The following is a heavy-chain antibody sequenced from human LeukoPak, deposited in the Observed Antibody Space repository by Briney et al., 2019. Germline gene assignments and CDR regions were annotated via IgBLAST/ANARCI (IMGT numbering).Heavy chain of an antibody. J-gene: IGHJ4*02. CDR1: GFTFSSYA. CDR2: ISYDGSNK. D-gene: IGHD3-10*01. Sequence: GGSLRLSCAASGFTFSSYAMHWVRQAPGKGLEWVAVISYDGSNKYYADSVKGRFTISRDNSKNTLYLQMNSLRAEDTAVYYCARELAGHYYGSGSSFDYWGQGTLVTVSS. CDR3: ARELAGHYYGSGSSFDY. V-gene: IGHV3-30-3*01.